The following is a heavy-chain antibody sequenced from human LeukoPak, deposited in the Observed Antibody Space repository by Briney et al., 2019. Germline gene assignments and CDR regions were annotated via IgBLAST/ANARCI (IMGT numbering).Heavy chain of an antibody. V-gene: IGHV1-8*03. CDR2: MNPNSGNT. D-gene: IGHD1-1*01. Sequence: ASVKVSCKSSGYTFTSYDINWVRQATGQGLEWMGWMNPNSGNTGYAQKFQGRVTITRNTSISTAYMELSSLRSEDTAVYYCARGSRLYYFDYWGQGTLVTVSS. J-gene: IGHJ4*02. CDR1: GYTFTSYD. CDR3: ARGSRLYYFDY.